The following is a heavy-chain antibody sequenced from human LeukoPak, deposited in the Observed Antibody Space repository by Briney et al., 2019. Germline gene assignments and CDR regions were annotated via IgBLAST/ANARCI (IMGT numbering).Heavy chain of an antibody. D-gene: IGHD1-26*01. CDR2: IYPGDSNI. J-gene: IGHJ5*02. V-gene: IGHV5-51*01. Sequence: GESLKISCQGSGYSFTSYWIGWVRQMPGKGLELMGIIYPGDSNIRYSPSFQGQVTISADKSINTAYPQWSSLQASDTAMYYCARLGLSGSHNWFDPWGQGTLVTVSS. CDR1: GYSFTSYW. CDR3: ARLGLSGSHNWFDP.